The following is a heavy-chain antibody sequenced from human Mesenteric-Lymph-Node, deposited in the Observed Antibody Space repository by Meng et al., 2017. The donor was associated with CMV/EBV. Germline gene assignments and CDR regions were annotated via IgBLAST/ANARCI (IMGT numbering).Heavy chain of an antibody. Sequence: ASVKVSCKASGYTFSSYGINWVRQAPGQGLEWMGWISTYNGNTNYAQKLQGRVTITADKSTGTAFMELGSLKSEDTALYYCTGGGAMGINYWGQGTLVTVSS. CDR3: TGGGAMGINY. D-gene: IGHD5-18*01. V-gene: IGHV1-18*01. CDR1: GYTFSSYG. J-gene: IGHJ4*02. CDR2: ISTYNGNT.